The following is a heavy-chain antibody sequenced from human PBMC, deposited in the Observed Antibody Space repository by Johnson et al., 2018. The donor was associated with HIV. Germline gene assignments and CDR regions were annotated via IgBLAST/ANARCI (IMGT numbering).Heavy chain of an antibody. Sequence: VQLVESGGGVVRPGGSLRLSCAASGFTFDDHDMSWVRQAPGKGLEWLSGINWNGGSTGYADSVKGRFTISRDNAKNSLYLQMNRLRAEDTALYYCYGSGSYYNDAFDIWGQGTMVTVSS. CDR3: YGSGSYYNDAFDI. D-gene: IGHD3-10*01. V-gene: IGHV3-20*04. CDR1: GFTFDDHD. J-gene: IGHJ3*02. CDR2: INWNGGST.